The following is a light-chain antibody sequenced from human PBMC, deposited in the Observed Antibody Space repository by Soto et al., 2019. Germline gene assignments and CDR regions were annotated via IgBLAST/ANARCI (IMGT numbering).Light chain of an antibody. CDR1: QSVSDTH. Sequence: EIVLTQSPGALSLSPGESATLSCRASQSVSDTHVAWYQQRPGQAPRLLIYDASRRDIGVPDRFIGSGSATDFTLTISGLEPEDFATYYCLQDYDFPWTFGPGTKVEIK. V-gene: IGKV3D-20*02. CDR3: LQDYDFPWT. CDR2: DAS. J-gene: IGKJ1*01.